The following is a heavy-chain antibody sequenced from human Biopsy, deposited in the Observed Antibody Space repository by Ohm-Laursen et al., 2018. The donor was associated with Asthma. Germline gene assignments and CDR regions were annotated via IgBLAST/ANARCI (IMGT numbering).Heavy chain of an antibody. V-gene: IGHV4-30-4*01. J-gene: IGHJ6*02. D-gene: IGHD2-2*02. Sequence: SQTLSLTCAVSGGPMSSGDYFWSWMRQFPGRGLEWIGYIASGDSPHYNPSLKSRATISGDGSKNQFYLRLTSVTAADTAMYYCVRGDPYNSYGMDVWGQGTAVTVSS. CDR3: VRGDPYNSYGMDV. CDR1: GGPMSSGDYF. CDR2: IASGDSP.